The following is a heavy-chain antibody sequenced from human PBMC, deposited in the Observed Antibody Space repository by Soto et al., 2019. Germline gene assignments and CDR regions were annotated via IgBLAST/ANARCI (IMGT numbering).Heavy chain of an antibody. J-gene: IGHJ4*02. Sequence: PGGSLRLSCAASGFIFNDYYMSWIRQAPGKGLEWLSNISGSSGSKKYADAGKGRFTISRDNAKKSLYLEMHSVRAEDTAMYYCARYAAEVTTFFDQWGQGTLVTVSS. D-gene: IGHD4-17*01. CDR1: GFIFNDYY. CDR2: ISGSSGSK. V-gene: IGHV3-11*06. CDR3: ARYAAEVTTFFDQ.